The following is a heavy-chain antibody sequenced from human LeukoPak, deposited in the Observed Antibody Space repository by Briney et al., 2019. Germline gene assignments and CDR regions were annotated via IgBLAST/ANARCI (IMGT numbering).Heavy chain of an antibody. J-gene: IGHJ4*02. CDR3: ARDIVAAGLFLDY. Sequence: GGSLRLSCAASGFTFSNYGMHWVRQAPGKGLEWVAFIRYDESNEYYADSVKGRFTISRDNAKNSLYLQMNSLRAEDTAVYYCARDIVAAGLFLDYWGQGTPVTVSS. CDR2: IRYDESNE. CDR1: GFTFSNYG. V-gene: IGHV3-30*02. D-gene: IGHD1-26*01.